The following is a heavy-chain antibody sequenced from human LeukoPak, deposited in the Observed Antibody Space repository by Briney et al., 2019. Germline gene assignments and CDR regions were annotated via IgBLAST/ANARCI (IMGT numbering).Heavy chain of an antibody. CDR2: ISGSGGST. V-gene: IGHV3-23*01. D-gene: IGHD3-22*01. CDR1: GFTFSSYA. J-gene: IGHJ4*02. CDR3: AKRYYYDSSGYYYEAQYYFDY. Sequence: GGSLRLSCAASGFTFSSYAMSWVRQAPGKGLEWVSAISGSGGSTYYADSVKGRFTIPRDNSKNTLYLQMNSLRAEDTAVYYCAKRYYYDSSGYYYEAQYYFDYWGQGTLVTVSS.